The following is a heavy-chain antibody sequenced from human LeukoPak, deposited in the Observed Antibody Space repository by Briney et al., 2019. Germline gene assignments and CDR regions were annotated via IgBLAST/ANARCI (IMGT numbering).Heavy chain of an antibody. V-gene: IGHV3-15*01. Sequence: GGSLRLSCAASGFTFSSYWMSWVRQAPGKGLEWVGRIKSMSAGGTTDYASPVKGRFIISRDDSKNTLYLQINSLKTEDTAVYYCTTDAGYDSRWYNWWGQGTLVTVSS. CDR2: IKSMSAGGTT. CDR3: TTDAGYDSRWYNW. CDR1: GFTFSSYW. J-gene: IGHJ4*02. D-gene: IGHD1-20*01.